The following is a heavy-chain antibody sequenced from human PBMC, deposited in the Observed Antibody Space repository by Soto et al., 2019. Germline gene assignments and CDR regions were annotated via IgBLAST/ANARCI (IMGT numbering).Heavy chain of an antibody. Sequence: PSETLSLTCTVSGGSISSYYWSWIRQPPGKGLEWIGYIYYSGSTNYNPSLKSRVTISVDTSKNQFSLKLSSVTAADTAVYYCARVGRGYSYGRHYYYGMDVWGQGTTVTVSS. J-gene: IGHJ6*02. CDR2: IYYSGST. CDR3: ARVGRGYSYGRHYYYGMDV. CDR1: GGSISSYY. D-gene: IGHD5-18*01. V-gene: IGHV4-59*01.